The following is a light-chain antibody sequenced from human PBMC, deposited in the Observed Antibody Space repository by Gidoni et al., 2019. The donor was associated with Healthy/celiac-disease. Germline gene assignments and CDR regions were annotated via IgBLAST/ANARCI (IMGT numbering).Light chain of an antibody. CDR3: QAWDSSVV. Sequence: SCALTQPPSVSVPPGQTASITCSGDKLGDKYACWYQQKPGQSPVLVIYQDSKRPSGIPERFSGSNSGNTATLTISGTQAMDEADYYCQAWDSSVVFGGGTKLTVL. J-gene: IGLJ2*01. CDR2: QDS. CDR1: KLGDKY. V-gene: IGLV3-1*01.